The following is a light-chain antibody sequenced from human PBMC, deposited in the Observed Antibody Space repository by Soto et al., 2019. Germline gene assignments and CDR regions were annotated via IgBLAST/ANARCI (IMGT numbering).Light chain of an antibody. CDR2: DVA. V-gene: IGLV2-14*03. Sequence: QSALTQPASVSDSAGQSITISCTGTSSDVGGSNFVSCYQQHPGKPPKLLIYDVANRPSGVSNRFSGSKSGSTASLIISRLQTEDEADYYCVSYKSSTTYVFGTGTKVTV. CDR3: VSYKSSTTYV. J-gene: IGLJ1*01. CDR1: SSDVGGSNF.